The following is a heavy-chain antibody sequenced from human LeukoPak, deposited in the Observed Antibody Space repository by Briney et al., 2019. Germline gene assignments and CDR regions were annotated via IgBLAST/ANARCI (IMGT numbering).Heavy chain of an antibody. CDR2: IYYSGST. V-gene: IGHV4-31*03. Sequence: PSETLSLTCTVSGGSIGSDGYYWNWIRQHPGKGLEWIGYIYYSGSTSYNPSLKSRLTISVDTSKNQFSLRLSSVTAADTAVYYCARGRYYGSSGDYWGQGTLVTVSS. D-gene: IGHD3-10*01. CDR3: ARGRYYGSSGDY. CDR1: GGSIGSDGYY. J-gene: IGHJ4*02.